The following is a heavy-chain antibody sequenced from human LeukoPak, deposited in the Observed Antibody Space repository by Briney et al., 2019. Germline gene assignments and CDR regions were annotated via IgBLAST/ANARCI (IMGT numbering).Heavy chain of an antibody. CDR3: ASTWGHYYDSSGYYALSFDY. CDR1: EFTFSNYG. Sequence: GGSLRLSCAASEFTFSNYGMHWVRQAPGKGLEWVSYISSSSSTIYYADSVKGRFTISRDNAKNSLYLQMNSLRAEDTAVYYCASTWGHYYDSSGYYALSFDYWGQGTLVTVSS. J-gene: IGHJ4*02. V-gene: IGHV3-48*01. CDR2: ISSSSSTI. D-gene: IGHD3-22*01.